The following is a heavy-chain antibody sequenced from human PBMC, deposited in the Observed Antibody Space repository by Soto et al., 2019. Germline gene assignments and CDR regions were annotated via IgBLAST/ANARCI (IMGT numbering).Heavy chain of an antibody. CDR2: ISAYNGNT. CDR1: GYTFTSYG. CDR3: ARGARGYSYGSPFDY. Sequence: ASVKVSCKASGYTFTSYGISWVRQAPGQGLEWMGWISAYNGNTNYAQKLQGRVTMTTDTSTSTAYMELRSLRSDDTAVYYCARGARGYSYGSPFDYWGQGTLVTVS. D-gene: IGHD5-18*01. J-gene: IGHJ4*02. V-gene: IGHV1-18*01.